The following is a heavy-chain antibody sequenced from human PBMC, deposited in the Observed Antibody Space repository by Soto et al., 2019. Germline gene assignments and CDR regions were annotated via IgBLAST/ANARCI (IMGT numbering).Heavy chain of an antibody. J-gene: IGHJ6*02. Sequence: QVQLVESGGGVVQPGRSLRLSCAASGFTFSSYGMHWVRQAPGKGLEWVAVIWYDGSNKYYADSVKGRFTISRDNSKNTLYLQRNSLRAEDTAVYYCARDWGGGSYYYYDGMDVWGQGTTVTVSS. D-gene: IGHD1-26*01. V-gene: IGHV3-33*01. CDR2: IWYDGSNK. CDR1: GFTFSSYG. CDR3: ARDWGGGSYYYYDGMDV.